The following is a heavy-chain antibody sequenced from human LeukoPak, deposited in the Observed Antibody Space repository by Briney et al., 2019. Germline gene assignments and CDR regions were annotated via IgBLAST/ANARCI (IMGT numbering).Heavy chain of an antibody. V-gene: IGHV3-30*18. CDR2: ISYDGSNK. CDR3: AKARSLVYALAAAGNFDY. D-gene: IGHD6-13*01. CDR1: GFTFSSYG. J-gene: IGHJ4*02. Sequence: PGGSLRLSCAASGFTFSSYGMHWVRQAPGKGLEWVAVISYDGSNKYYADSVKGRFTISRDNSKNTLYLQMNSLRAEDTAVYYCAKARSLVYALAAAGNFDYWGQGTLVTVSS.